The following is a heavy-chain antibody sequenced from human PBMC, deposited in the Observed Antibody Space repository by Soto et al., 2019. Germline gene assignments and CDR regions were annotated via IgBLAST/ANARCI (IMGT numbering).Heavy chain of an antibody. D-gene: IGHD3-10*01. CDR1: GFTFSSYA. CDR3: AKDYYTSGSYYNIFDY. V-gene: IGHV3-23*01. J-gene: IGHJ4*02. Sequence: GGSLRLSCAASGFTFSSYAMNWVRQAPGKGLEWVSVISGSGASIYYADSVKGRFTISRDNSKNTLYLQMNSLRAEDTAVYYCAKDYYTSGSYYNIFDYWGQGTLVTVSS. CDR2: ISGSGASI.